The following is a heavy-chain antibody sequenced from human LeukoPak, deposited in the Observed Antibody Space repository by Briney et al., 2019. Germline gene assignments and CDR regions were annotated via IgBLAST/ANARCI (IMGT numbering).Heavy chain of an antibody. D-gene: IGHD3-22*01. J-gene: IGHJ4*02. CDR2: IIPILGIA. CDR3: ARDRSTYDSSGPFDY. Sequence: SVKVSCKASGGTFSSYAISWVRQAPGQGLEWMGRIIPILGIANYAQKFQGRVTITADKSTSTAYMELSSLRSEDTAVYYCARDRSTYDSSGPFDYWGQGTLVTVSS. V-gene: IGHV1-69*04. CDR1: GGTFSSYA.